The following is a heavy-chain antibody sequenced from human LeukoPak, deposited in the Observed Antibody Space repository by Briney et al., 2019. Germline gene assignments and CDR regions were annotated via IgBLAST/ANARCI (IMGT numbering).Heavy chain of an antibody. CDR2: ISSSGSTI. CDR1: GFTFSDYY. Sequence: GGSLRLSCAASGFTFSDYYMSWIRQAPGKGLEWVSYISSSGSTIYYADSVKGRFTISRDNAKNSLYLQMNSLRAEDTAVYYCARDSRIVPAGYYYYGMDVWGQGTTVTVSS. CDR3: ARDSRIVPAGYYYYGMDV. V-gene: IGHV3-11*01. D-gene: IGHD2-2*01. J-gene: IGHJ6*02.